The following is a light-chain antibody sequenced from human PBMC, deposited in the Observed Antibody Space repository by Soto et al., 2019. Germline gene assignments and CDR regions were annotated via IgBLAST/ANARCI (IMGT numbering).Light chain of an antibody. V-gene: IGLV1-40*01. J-gene: IGLJ3*02. CDR2: RNT. CDR3: HSTYTCQSRVV. Sequence: QSVLTQPPSVSGAPGQTVTISCTGSSSNIGAGYDVHWYRQIPGKAPKLLIYRNTNRPSGVPDRFSGSKSDTSASLAITGLQSEDEADYYCHSTYTCQSRVVFGGRTKLTVL. CDR1: SSNIGAGYD.